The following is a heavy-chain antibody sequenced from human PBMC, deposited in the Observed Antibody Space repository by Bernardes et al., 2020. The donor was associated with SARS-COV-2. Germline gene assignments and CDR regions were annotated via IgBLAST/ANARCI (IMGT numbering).Heavy chain of an antibody. CDR2: ISLGGGHT. CDR1: GFTFSNFA. Sequence: GGSLRLSCAASGFTFSNFALSWVRQAPGKGLEWVSTISLGGGHTYFADSVKGRFTISRDNSKNTLYLQMNSLRVEDTAVYYCAKGWSTTGYYYDMDVWGPGTTVTVSS. D-gene: IGHD1-1*01. V-gene: IGHV3-23*01. CDR3: AKGWSTTGYYYDMDV. J-gene: IGHJ6*02.